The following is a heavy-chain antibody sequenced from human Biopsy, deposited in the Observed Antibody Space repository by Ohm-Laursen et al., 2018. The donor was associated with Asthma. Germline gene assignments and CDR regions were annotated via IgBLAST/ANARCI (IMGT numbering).Heavy chain of an antibody. J-gene: IGHJ3*02. Sequence: SQTLSLTCTVSGGSISSGGYYWSWIRQPPGKGLEWIGYIYYSGSTYYNPSLKSRVTISVDTSKNQLSLQLSSVTAADTAVYYCARDGGLTSYPGIFHIWGQGTMVTVSS. CDR1: GGSISSGGYY. D-gene: IGHD1-1*01. CDR2: IYYSGST. CDR3: ARDGGLTSYPGIFHI. V-gene: IGHV4-31*03.